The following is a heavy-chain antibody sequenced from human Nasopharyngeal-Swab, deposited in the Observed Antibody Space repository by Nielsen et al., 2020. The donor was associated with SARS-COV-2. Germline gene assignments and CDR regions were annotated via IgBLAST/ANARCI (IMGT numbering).Heavy chain of an antibody. CDR1: GFTFSSCW. J-gene: IGHJ4*02. D-gene: IGHD3-10*01. CDR3: ARDSKVRVVGFDY. V-gene: IGHV3-7*01. CDR2: IKQDGSEK. Sequence: GESLKISCAASGFTFSSCWMSWVRQAPGKGLEWVANIKQDGSEKYYVDSVKGRFTISRDNAKNSLYLQMNSLRAEDTAVYYCARDSKVRVVGFDYWGQGTLVTVSS.